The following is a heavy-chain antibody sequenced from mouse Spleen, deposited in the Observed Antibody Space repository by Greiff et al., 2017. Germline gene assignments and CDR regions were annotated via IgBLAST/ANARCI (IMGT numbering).Heavy chain of an antibody. D-gene: IGHD4-1*01. V-gene: IGHV5-9-2*01. CDR2: ISGGGSYT. CDR3: ARELGRYFDV. CDR1: GFTFSSYG. Sequence: DVKLVESGGGLVKPGGSLKLSCAASGFTFSSYGMSWVRQTPEKRLEWVATISGGGSYTYYPDSVKGRFTISRDNAKNNLYLQMSSLRSEDTALYYCARELGRYFDVWGAGTTVTVSS. J-gene: IGHJ1*01.